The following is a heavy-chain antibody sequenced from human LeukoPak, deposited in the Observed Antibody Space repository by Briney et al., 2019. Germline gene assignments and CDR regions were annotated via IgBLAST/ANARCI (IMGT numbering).Heavy chain of an antibody. J-gene: IGHJ5*02. D-gene: IGHD4-17*01. CDR1: GYTFTGYY. V-gene: IGHV1-2*02. CDR3: ARVRDYGEYNWFDP. Sequence: ASVKVSCTASGYTFTGYYMHWVRQAPGQGLEWMGWINPNSGGTNYAQKFQGRVTMTRDTSISTAYMELSRLRSDDTAVYYCARVRDYGEYNWFDPWGQGTLVTVSS. CDR2: INPNSGGT.